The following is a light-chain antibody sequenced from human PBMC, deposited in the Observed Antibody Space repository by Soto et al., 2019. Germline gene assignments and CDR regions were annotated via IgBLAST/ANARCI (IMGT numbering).Light chain of an antibody. CDR3: QHYGRSRT. V-gene: IGKV3-20*01. Sequence: EIVLTQSPGTLSLSPGERATLSCRASQSVSSNYLAWYQRKPGQAPRLLIYGASSRATGIPDRFSGSGSGTDFTLTISRLEPEDFAVYYCQHYGRSRTFGQGTKVDIK. CDR1: QSVSSNY. CDR2: GAS. J-gene: IGKJ1*01.